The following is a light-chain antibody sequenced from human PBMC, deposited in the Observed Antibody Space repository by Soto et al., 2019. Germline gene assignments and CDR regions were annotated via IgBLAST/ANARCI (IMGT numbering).Light chain of an antibody. Sequence: ALTQPASVSGSPGQSITISCSGTSSDIGGYNYVSWYQQHPGKAPKLLIYEVSHRPSRVSNRFSASKSGNTASLTISGLQTEDEADYYCSSYAGSNTYVFGSGTKVTVL. CDR1: SSDIGGYNY. V-gene: IGLV2-14*01. CDR3: SSYAGSNTYV. CDR2: EVS. J-gene: IGLJ1*01.